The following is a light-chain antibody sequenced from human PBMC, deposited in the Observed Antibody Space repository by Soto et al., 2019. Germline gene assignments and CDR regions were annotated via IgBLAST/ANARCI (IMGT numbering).Light chain of an antibody. J-gene: IGKJ5*01. CDR2: GAS. V-gene: IGKV3-11*01. CDR1: QSVSSY. Sequence: IVLTQSPATLSLSPGERATLSCRASQSVSSYLAWYQQKPGQAPRLLIFGASTRATGIPARFSGSGSGTDFTLTISSLEPEDFAVYYCQQRSNWPPITFGQGTRLEIK. CDR3: QQRSNWPPIT.